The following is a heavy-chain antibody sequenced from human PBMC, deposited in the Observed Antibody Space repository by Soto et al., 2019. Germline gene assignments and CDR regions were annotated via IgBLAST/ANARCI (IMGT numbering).Heavy chain of an antibody. CDR1: GFSLSNARMG. Sequence: QVTLKESGPVLVKPTETLTLTCTVSGFSLSNARMGVSLIRQPPGKALEWLAHIFSNDEKSYSTSLKSRLTSAKDTSKSQVVLTMTNMDPVDTATYYCARIDVVVPAAMKFYYYYMDVWGKGTTVTVSS. D-gene: IGHD2-2*01. J-gene: IGHJ6*03. CDR3: ARIDVVVPAAMKFYYYYMDV. V-gene: IGHV2-26*01. CDR2: IFSNDEK.